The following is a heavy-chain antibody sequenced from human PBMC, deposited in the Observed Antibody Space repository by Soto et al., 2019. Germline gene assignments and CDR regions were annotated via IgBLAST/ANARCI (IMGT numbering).Heavy chain of an antibody. V-gene: IGHV4-30-4*01. Sequence: ASETLSLTCTVSGGSISSSDSYWSLIRQPPGKGLEWIGYINSSGRTYYKKSLKSRVSISKDTSKNKISMRLTSVTVADTAVYYCATVDSSGLYFDYWGQGTLVTVSS. CDR3: ATVDSSGLYFDY. D-gene: IGHD3-22*01. CDR1: GGSISSSDSY. J-gene: IGHJ4*02. CDR2: INSSGRT.